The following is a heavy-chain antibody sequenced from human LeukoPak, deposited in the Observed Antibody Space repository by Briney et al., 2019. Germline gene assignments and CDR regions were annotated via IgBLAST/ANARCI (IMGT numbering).Heavy chain of an antibody. J-gene: IGHJ6*02. V-gene: IGHV3-9*01. CDR3: ARSSSWYGDYYYGMDV. Sequence: GGSLRLSCAASGFTFSSYAMHWVRQAPGKGLEWVSGISWNSGSIGYADSVKGRFTISRDNAKNSLYLQMNSLRAEDTALYYCARSSSWYGDYYYGMDVWGQGTTVTVSS. CDR2: ISWNSGSI. D-gene: IGHD6-13*01. CDR1: GFTFSSYA.